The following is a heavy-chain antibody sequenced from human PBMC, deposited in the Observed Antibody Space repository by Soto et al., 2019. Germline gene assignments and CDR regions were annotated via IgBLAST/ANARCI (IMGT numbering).Heavy chain of an antibody. J-gene: IGHJ5*02. V-gene: IGHV1-18*01. CDR3: ARRRDTAKVHFDP. CDR2: IRAYTGNT. Sequence: GASVKVSCKASGYTFTSYGISWVRQAPGQGIEWLGWIRAYTGNTNYAQKLQGRVTMTTVTSTSTTYMELRSLRSDDTAVYYCARRRDTAKVHFDPWGQGTLVTVAS. CDR1: GYTFTSYG. D-gene: IGHD5-18*01.